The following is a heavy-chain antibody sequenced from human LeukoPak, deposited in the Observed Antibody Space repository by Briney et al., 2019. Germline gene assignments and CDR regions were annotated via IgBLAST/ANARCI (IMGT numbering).Heavy chain of an antibody. J-gene: IGHJ4*01. CDR1: GFTFRNHG. CDR3: VRDIGARYLDY. CDR2: IWYDGSSE. D-gene: IGHD6-6*01. Sequence: PGRSLRLSCAASGFTFRNHGMHWVRQAPGKGLEWAAVIWYDGSSEYYADSVNGRFTISRDNSKNTLYLQMNSLRAEDTAVYYCVRDIGARYLDYWGQGTLVTVSS. V-gene: IGHV3-33*01.